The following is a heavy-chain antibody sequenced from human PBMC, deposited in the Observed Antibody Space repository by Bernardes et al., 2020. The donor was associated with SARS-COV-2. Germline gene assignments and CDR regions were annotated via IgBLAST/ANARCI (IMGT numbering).Heavy chain of an antibody. J-gene: IGHJ4*02. Sequence: SETLSLTCSVSGGSISRSSYYWGWIRQPPGKGLEWIGSIYYSGSTYYNPSLKSRLTISVDTSKNQFSLKLSSVTDADTAVYYCAKNSGSLLWLHQARPLDFWGQGALVTVSS. D-gene: IGHD5-18*01. CDR3: AKNSGSLLWLHQARPLDF. CDR1: GGSISRSSYY. V-gene: IGHV4-39*01. CDR2: IYYSGST.